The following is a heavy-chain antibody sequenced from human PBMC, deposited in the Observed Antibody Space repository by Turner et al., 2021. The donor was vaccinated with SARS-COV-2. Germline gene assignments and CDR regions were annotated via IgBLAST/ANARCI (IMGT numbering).Heavy chain of an antibody. Sequence: DVQLLESGGGLVQPGGSLRLSCAASGFTFSSYAMSWVRQAPGKVLEWVSAISRSGGSTYYVDSVKGRVTVCGDDSKNMLSLQMQSLRGEDTAVYYCAKAKSDSSLAYWGQGTLVTVSS. CDR2: ISRSGGST. CDR1: GFTFSSYA. CDR3: AKAKSDSSLAY. J-gene: IGHJ4*02. D-gene: IGHD5-18*01. V-gene: IGHV3-23*01.